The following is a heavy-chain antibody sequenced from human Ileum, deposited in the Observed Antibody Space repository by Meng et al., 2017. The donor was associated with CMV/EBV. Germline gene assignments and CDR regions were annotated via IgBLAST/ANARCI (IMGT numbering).Heavy chain of an antibody. D-gene: IGHD2-2*01. CDR2: ISSSGTI. CDR3: ARSPAARSYFDD. Sequence: GGSLRLSCAASGFTFSSCGMNWVRQAPGKGLDWVSYISSSGTIYYADSVKGRFTISRDTAKNSLYLQMNSLRAEDTAVYYCARSPAARSYFDDWGQGTLVTVSS. CDR1: GFTFSSCG. J-gene: IGHJ4*02. V-gene: IGHV3-48*03.